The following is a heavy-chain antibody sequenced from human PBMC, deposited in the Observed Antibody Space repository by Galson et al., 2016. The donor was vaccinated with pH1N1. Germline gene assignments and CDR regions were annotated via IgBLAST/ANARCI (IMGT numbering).Heavy chain of an antibody. Sequence: SVKVSCKVSGYTLTELSMHWVRQAPGKGLEWMGGFDPEDGETIYAQKFQGGVTMTEDTSTDTAYMELSSLRSEDTAVYYCATEIFGGDAFDIWGQGTMVTVSS. J-gene: IGHJ3*02. CDR2: FDPEDGET. CDR3: ATEIFGGDAFDI. D-gene: IGHD3-3*01. CDR1: GYTLTELS. V-gene: IGHV1-24*01.